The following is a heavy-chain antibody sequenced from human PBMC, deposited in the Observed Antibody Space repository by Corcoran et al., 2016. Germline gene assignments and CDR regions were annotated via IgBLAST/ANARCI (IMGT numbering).Heavy chain of an antibody. Sequence: QVQLVQSGAEVKKPGSSVKVSCKASGGTFSSYAISWVRQATGQGLEWMGGIIPIFGTANYAQKFQGRVTITADESTSTAYMELSSLRSEDTAVYYCARTIPSGFLEWRYYFGGFDPWGQGTLVTVSS. CDR3: ARTIPSGFLEWRYYFGGFDP. D-gene: IGHD3-3*01. J-gene: IGHJ5*02. CDR2: IIPIFGTA. CDR1: GGTFSSYA. V-gene: IGHV1-69*01.